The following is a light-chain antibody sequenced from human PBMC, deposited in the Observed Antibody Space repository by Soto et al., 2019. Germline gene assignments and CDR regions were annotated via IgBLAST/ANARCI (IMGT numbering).Light chain of an antibody. CDR3: QQLKSFPPS. V-gene: IGKV1-9*01. Sequence: IQLTQSPSSLSASVGDRVTITCRASQGISSSLAWYQQQPGKAPKLLIYAASTLQSGVPSRFSGSGSGTDFTLTISSLQPEDFATYYCQQLKSFPPSFGGGTTVEIK. J-gene: IGKJ4*01. CDR1: QGISSS. CDR2: AAS.